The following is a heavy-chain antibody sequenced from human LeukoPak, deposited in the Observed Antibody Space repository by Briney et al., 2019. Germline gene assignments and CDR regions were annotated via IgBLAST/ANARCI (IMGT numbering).Heavy chain of an antibody. V-gene: IGHV4-34*01. CDR3: ARGPGL. CDR2: INHSGST. CDR1: GGSFSGYY. J-gene: IGHJ4*02. Sequence: SETLSLTCAVYGGSFSGYYWSWIRQPPGKGLEWIGEINHSGSTNYNPSLKSRVTISVDTSKNQFSLKLSSVTAADTAVYYCARGPGLWGQGTLVTVSS.